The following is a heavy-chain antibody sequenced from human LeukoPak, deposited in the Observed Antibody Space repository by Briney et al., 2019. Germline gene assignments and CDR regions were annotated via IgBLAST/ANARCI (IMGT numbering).Heavy chain of an antibody. CDR3: ARHAALHPSYGMDV. D-gene: IGHD4-11*01. CDR2: IYYSGST. CDR1: GGSISSSSYY. Sequence: PSETLSLTCTVSGGSISSSSYYWGWIRQPPGTGLEWIGSIYYSGSTYYNPSLKSRVTISVDTSKNQFSLKLSSVTAADTAVYYCARHAALHPSYGMDVWGQGTTVTVSS. V-gene: IGHV4-39*01. J-gene: IGHJ6*02.